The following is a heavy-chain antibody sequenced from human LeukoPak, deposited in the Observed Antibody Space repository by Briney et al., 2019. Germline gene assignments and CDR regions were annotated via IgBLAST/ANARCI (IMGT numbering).Heavy chain of an antibody. CDR3: ARVRDGDYGYIGFDP. D-gene: IGHD4-17*01. CDR2: TYYSGRT. V-gene: IGHV4-31*03. J-gene: IGHJ5*02. Sequence: PSETLSLTCTVSGGSFSSGGYYWSWIRQHPGKGLEWIGYTYYSGRTYYNPSLKSRVTISVDTSKNQFSLKLSSVTAADTAVYHCARVRDGDYGYIGFDPWGQGTLVTVSS. CDR1: GGSFSSGGYY.